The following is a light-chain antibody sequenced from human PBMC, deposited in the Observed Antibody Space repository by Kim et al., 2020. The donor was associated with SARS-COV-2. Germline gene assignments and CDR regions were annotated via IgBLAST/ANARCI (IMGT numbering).Light chain of an antibody. V-gene: IGLV2-14*01. Sequence: QSALTQPASVSGSPGQSITISCTGTSSDVGDYDYVSWFQQHPGKAPKLIIYDVIKRPSAVSNRFTGSKSGSTASLTISGLQAEDEGDYYCSSYSSSRTWVFGGGTQLTVL. CDR3: SSYSSSRTWV. CDR1: SSDVGDYDY. CDR2: DVI. J-gene: IGLJ3*02.